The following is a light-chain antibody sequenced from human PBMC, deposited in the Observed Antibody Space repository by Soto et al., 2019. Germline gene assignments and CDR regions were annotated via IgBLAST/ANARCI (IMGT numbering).Light chain of an antibody. Sequence: DIVMTQSPDSLAVSLGERATINCKSSQSVLYSSINKNYLAWYQQKPGQPPKLLIYWASTRESGVPDRFIGSGSGSDFTLTIISLQAEDVAVYYCQQYYNTSYTFGQGTKLEIK. V-gene: IGKV4-1*01. CDR2: WAS. CDR1: QSVLYSSINKNY. CDR3: QQYYNTSYT. J-gene: IGKJ2*01.